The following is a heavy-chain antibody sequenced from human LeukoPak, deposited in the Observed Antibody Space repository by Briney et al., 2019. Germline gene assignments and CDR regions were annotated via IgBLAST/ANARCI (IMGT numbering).Heavy chain of an antibody. CDR2: INPSGGST. D-gene: IGHD4-17*01. V-gene: IGHV1-46*01. CDR1: GYTFTSYY. CDR3: ARTSPTEVTTHAFDI. J-gene: IGHJ3*02. Sequence: ASVKVSCKASGYTFTSYYMHWVRQAPGQGLEWMGIINPSGGSTSYAQKFRGRVTMTRDTSTSTVYMELSSLRSEDTAVYYCARTSPTEVTTHAFDIWGQGTMVTVSS.